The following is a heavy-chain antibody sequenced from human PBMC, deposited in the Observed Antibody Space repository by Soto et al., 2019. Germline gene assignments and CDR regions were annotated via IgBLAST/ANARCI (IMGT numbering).Heavy chain of an antibody. CDR2: INHGGIT. V-gene: IGHV4-34*01. CDR1: GGSFSDYY. CDR3: ARAPFALGSINGLLSYFDY. Sequence: SETLSLTCTVYGGSFSDYYWNWIRQPPGKGLEWIGEINHGGITNYTPSLKSRVTISVDTSSKQFSLKLTSVQATDTAVYFCARAPFALGSINGLLSYFDYCGQGTLVIVSS. D-gene: IGHD2-8*01. J-gene: IGHJ4*02.